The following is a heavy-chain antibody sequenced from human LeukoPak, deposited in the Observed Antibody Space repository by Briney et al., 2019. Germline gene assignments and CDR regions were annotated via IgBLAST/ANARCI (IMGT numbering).Heavy chain of an antibody. CDR1: GGSFSGYY. Sequence: PSETLSLTCAVYGGSFSGYYWSWIRQPPGKGLEWIGEINHSGSTNYNPSLKSRVTISVDTPKNQFSLKLSSVTAADTAVYYCARDFYLDGYPYFDYWGQGTLVTVSS. CDR2: INHSGST. CDR3: ARDFYLDGYPYFDY. D-gene: IGHD5-24*01. J-gene: IGHJ4*02. V-gene: IGHV4-34*01.